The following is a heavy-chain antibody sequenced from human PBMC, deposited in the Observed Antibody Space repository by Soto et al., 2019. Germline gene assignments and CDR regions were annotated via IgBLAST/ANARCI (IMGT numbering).Heavy chain of an antibody. Sequence: SETLSLTCTVSGGSISSYYWSWIRQPPGKGLEWIGYIYYSGSTNYNPSLKSRVTISVDTSKNQFSLKLSSVTAADTAVYYCASSIVGATRFDYWGQGTLVTVSS. CDR2: IYYSGST. CDR1: GGSISSYY. J-gene: IGHJ4*02. CDR3: ASSIVGATRFDY. D-gene: IGHD1-26*01. V-gene: IGHV4-59*01.